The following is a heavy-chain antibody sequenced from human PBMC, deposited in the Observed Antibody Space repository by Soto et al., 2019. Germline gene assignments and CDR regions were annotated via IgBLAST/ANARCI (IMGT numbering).Heavy chain of an antibody. D-gene: IGHD3-16*02. V-gene: IGHV3-15*01. Sequence: EVQLVESGGGLVKPGGSLRLSCAASGFTFSNAWMSWVRQAPGKGLEWVGRIKSKTDGGTTDYAAPVKGRFTISRDDSKHTLYLQMNSLKTEDTAVYYCTTAIHDYVWGSYRYTEYWGQGTLVTVSS. CDR1: GFTFSNAW. J-gene: IGHJ4*02. CDR3: TTAIHDYVWGSYRYTEY. CDR2: IKSKTDGGTT.